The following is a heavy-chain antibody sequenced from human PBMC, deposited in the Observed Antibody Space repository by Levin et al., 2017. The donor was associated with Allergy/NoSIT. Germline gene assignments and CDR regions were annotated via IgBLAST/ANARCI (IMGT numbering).Heavy chain of an antibody. CDR1: GFTFSSYA. V-gene: IGHV3-23*01. Sequence: GGSLRLSCAASGFTFSSYAMSWVRQAPGKGLEWVSAISGSGGSTYYADSVKGRFTISRDNSKNTLYLQMNSLRAEDTAVYYCAKEWGFGYSGYEGGYFDYWGQGTLVTVSS. CDR2: ISGSGGST. CDR3: AKEWGFGYSGYEGGYFDY. D-gene: IGHD5-12*01. J-gene: IGHJ4*02.